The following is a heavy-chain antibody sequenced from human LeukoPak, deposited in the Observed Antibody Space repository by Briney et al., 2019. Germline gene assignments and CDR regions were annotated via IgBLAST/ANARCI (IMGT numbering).Heavy chain of an antibody. V-gene: IGHV1-69*04. CDR2: IIPILGIA. D-gene: IGHD3-10*01. CDR3: ARDGLVRGVIVD. CDR1: GGTFSSYT. Sequence: ASVKVSCKASGGTFSSYTISWVRQAPGQGLEWMGRIIPILGIANYAQKFQGRVTITADKSTSTAYMELSSLRSVDTAVYYCARDGLVRGVIVDWGQGTLVTVSS. J-gene: IGHJ4*02.